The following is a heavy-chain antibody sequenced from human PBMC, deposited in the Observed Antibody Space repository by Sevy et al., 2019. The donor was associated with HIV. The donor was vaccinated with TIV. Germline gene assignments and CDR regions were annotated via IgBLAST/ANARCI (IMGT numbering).Heavy chain of an antibody. D-gene: IGHD3-3*01. V-gene: IGHV1-18*01. Sequence: ASVNVSCKASGYTFTSYGISWVRQAPGQGLEWMGWISAYNGNTNYAQKLQGRVTMTTDTSTSTAYMELRSLRSDDTAVYYCARGLTYDFWSGLGGIDYWGQGTLVTVSS. J-gene: IGHJ4*02. CDR2: ISAYNGNT. CDR1: GYTFTSYG. CDR3: ARGLTYDFWSGLGGIDY.